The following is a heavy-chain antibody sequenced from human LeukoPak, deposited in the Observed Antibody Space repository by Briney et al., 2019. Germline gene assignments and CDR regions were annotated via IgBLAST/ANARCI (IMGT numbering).Heavy chain of an antibody. CDR1: GGSISSYY. CDR2: IYYSGST. CDR3: ARARLRWYFDY. Sequence: SETLSLTCTVSGGSISSYYWSWIRQPPGKGLEWIGYIYYSGSTNYNPSLKSRVTISVDTSKNQFSLKLSSVTAADTAVYYCARARLRWYFDYWGRGTLVTVSS. D-gene: IGHD4-23*01. J-gene: IGHJ4*02. V-gene: IGHV4-59*01.